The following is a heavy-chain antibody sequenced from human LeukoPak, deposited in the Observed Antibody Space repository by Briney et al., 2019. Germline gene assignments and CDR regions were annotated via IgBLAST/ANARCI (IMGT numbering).Heavy chain of an antibody. V-gene: IGHV3-23*01. CDR1: GFTFSSYA. CDR2: ITSSGGST. CDR3: TTGISDY. J-gene: IGHJ4*02. Sequence: TGGSLRLSCVASGFTFSSYAMTWVRQAPVKGLEWVSSITSSGGSTYYADSVKGRFTISRDNSKNTLYLQMNSLRAEDTAVYYCTTGISDYWGQGTLVTVSS.